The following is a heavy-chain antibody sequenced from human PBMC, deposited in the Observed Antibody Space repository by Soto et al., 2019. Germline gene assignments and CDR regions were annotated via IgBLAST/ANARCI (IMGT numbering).Heavy chain of an antibody. J-gene: IGHJ6*03. D-gene: IGHD6-6*01. Sequence: EVQLAESGGGLAQPGGSLRLSCAASGLTLSGYVMDWVRQAPGKGREYVSGVSSNGVGTYYANSVRGRFTNSRDNSKNTLYLQMGSLRPKDMAVYYCARRARPDFYYMDVWGKGTTVTVSS. CDR2: VSSNGVGT. CDR1: GLTLSGYV. CDR3: ARRARPDFYYMDV. V-gene: IGHV3-64*01.